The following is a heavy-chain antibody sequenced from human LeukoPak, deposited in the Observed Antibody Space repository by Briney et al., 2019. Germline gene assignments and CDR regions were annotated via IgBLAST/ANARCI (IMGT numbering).Heavy chain of an antibody. CDR2: IRQDGSEE. CDR1: GFSFSSYW. D-gene: IGHD3-10*02. CDR3: AELGITMIGGV. J-gene: IGHJ6*04. Sequence: GGSLRLSCAASGFSFSSYWMTWVCQAPGKGLAWVANIRQDGSEEYHADSVKGRFTISRDNAKNSLYLQMNSLRAEDTAVYYCAELGITMIGGVWGKGTTVTISS. V-gene: IGHV3-7*01.